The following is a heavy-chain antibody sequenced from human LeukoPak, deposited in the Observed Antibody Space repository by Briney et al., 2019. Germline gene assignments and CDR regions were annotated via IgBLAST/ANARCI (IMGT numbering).Heavy chain of an antibody. CDR1: GYTFTGYY. Sequence: GSSVKVSCQASGYTFTGYYMHWVRQAPGQGLEWMGWMNPYSANTGYAQNFQGRITITRNTSISTAYMELSSLRSEDTAVYYCARTQHLVLRSPLDPWGQGTLVTVSS. CDR3: ARTQHLVLRSPLDP. D-gene: IGHD6-13*01. CDR2: MNPYSANT. V-gene: IGHV1-8*03. J-gene: IGHJ5*02.